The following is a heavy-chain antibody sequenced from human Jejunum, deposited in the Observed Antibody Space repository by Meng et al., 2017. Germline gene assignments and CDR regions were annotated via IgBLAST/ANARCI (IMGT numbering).Heavy chain of an antibody. CDR1: GFIFSERW. CDR2: IRYDGSSA. J-gene: IGHJ4*02. CDR3: AQSDYFHY. Sequence: DVQLVESGGGLVQPGGSLRLSCAASGFIFSERWMHWVRQAPGKGLVWVSRIRYDGSSANYADSVKGRFTTSRDNAKNTLYLQMDSLRAEDTAVYYCAQSDYFHYWGQGALVTVSS. V-gene: IGHV3-74*01.